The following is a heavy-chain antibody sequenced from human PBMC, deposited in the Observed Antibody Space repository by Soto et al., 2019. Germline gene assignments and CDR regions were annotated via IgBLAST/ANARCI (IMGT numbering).Heavy chain of an antibody. CDR2: ISYDGGNT. J-gene: IGHJ4*02. CDR1: GFTFSTYG. CDR3: AKDRKSHSGSYYFDY. Sequence: GGSLRLSCAASGFTFSTYGMNWVRQAPGKGLEWVAVISYDGGNTYYANSVKGRFTISRDNSNNTLYLQMDSLRPEDTAVYYCAKDRKSHSGSYYFDYWGQGILVTVSS. V-gene: IGHV3-30*18. D-gene: IGHD1-26*01.